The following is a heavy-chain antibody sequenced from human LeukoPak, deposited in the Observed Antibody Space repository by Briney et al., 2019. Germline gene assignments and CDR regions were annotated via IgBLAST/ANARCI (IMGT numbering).Heavy chain of an antibody. J-gene: IGHJ4*02. CDR2: INRSGST. CDR3: ARVTSRRAARQGGFDY. Sequence: SETLSLTCAVYGGSFSGYYWSWNRQPPGKALEWIGEINRSGSTNYNPSLKSRVPISVDTSKNQFSLKLSSVTAADTAVYYCARVTSRRAARQGGFDYWGQGTLVTVSS. V-gene: IGHV4-34*01. D-gene: IGHD6-6*01. CDR1: GGSFSGYY.